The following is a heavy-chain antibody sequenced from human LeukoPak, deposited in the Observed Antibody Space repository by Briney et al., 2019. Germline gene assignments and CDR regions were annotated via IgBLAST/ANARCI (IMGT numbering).Heavy chain of an antibody. CDR3: TRDVTVTTNTFDI. CDR1: GGTFSIFA. Sequence: SVKVSCKVSGGTFSIFAISWVRQAPGQGLEWMGGIIPIVGTAHYASKFQDRVTIAADESASTVSMELSSLRSEDTAVYYCTRDVTVTTNTFDIWGQGTMVTVSS. D-gene: IGHD4-17*01. CDR2: IIPIVGTA. V-gene: IGHV1-69*13. J-gene: IGHJ3*02.